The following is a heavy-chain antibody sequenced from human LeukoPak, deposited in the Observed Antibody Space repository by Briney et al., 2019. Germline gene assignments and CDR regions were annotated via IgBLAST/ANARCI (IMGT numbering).Heavy chain of an antibody. Sequence: SVKVSCKASGGTFSSYAISWVRQAPGQGLEWMGRIIPILGIANYAQKFQGRVTITADKSTSTAYMELSSLRSEDTAVYYCARDRLGARIAVAGVDYWGQGTLVTVSS. CDR2: IIPILGIA. CDR1: GGTFSSYA. CDR3: ARDRLGARIAVAGVDY. D-gene: IGHD6-19*01. J-gene: IGHJ4*02. V-gene: IGHV1-69*04.